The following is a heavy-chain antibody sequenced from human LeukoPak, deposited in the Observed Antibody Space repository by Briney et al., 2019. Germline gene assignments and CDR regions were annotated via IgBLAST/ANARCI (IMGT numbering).Heavy chain of an antibody. CDR3: ARNDSSGYFDY. CDR1: GYSISGGYC. V-gene: IGHV4-38-2*01. CDR2: IYYSGST. Sequence: RPSETLSLTCAVSGYSISGGYCWGWIRQPPGKGLEWIGSIYYSGSTHYNPSLKSRVTISVGTSKNQFSLKLNSVTAADTAVYYCARNDSSGYFDYWGQGTLVTVSS. J-gene: IGHJ4*02. D-gene: IGHD3-22*01.